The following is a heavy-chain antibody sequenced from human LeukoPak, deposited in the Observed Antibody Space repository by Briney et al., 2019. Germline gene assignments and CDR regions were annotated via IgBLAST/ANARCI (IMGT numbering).Heavy chain of an antibody. V-gene: IGHV3-15*01. CDR3: TTVTVCTGSSCPGAFDH. Sequence: GGSLRLSCAASEFTFSDAWMNWVRQAPGKGLEWVGRIKNKFNGETTDYAAPVKGRFTISRDDSKKTLYLQMNSLKADDTAVYFCTTVTVCTGSSCPGAFDHWGQGTLVTVSS. CDR1: EFTFSDAW. D-gene: IGHD2-8*02. J-gene: IGHJ4*02. CDR2: IKNKFNGETT.